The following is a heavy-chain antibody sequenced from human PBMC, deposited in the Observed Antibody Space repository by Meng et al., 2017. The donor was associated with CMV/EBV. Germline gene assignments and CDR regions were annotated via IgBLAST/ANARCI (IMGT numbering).Heavy chain of an antibody. CDR1: GYTSTSYY. Sequence: ASVKVSCKASGYTSTSYYMHWVRQAPGQGLEWMGIINPSGGSTSYAQKFQGRVTMTRDTSTSTVYMELSSLRSEDTAVYYCARMGREVGATNVHDAFDIWGQGTMVTVSS. J-gene: IGHJ3*02. CDR2: INPSGGST. D-gene: IGHD1-26*01. CDR3: ARMGREVGATNVHDAFDI. V-gene: IGHV1-46*01.